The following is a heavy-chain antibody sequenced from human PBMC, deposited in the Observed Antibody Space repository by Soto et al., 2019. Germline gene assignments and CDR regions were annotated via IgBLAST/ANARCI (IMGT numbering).Heavy chain of an antibody. CDR3: AREGGSINWFDP. D-gene: IGHD1-26*01. Sequence: EVQLVESGGGLVQPGGSLRLSCAASGFTFSSYSMNWVRQAPGKGLEWVSYISSSSSTIYYADSVKGRFTISRDNAKNSLYLPMNSLRDEDTAVYYCAREGGSINWFDPWCQGTLVTVSS. CDR1: GFTFSSYS. J-gene: IGHJ5*02. V-gene: IGHV3-48*02. CDR2: ISSSSSTI.